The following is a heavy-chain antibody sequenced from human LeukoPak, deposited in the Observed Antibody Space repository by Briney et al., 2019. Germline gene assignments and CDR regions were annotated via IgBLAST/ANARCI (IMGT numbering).Heavy chain of an antibody. CDR3: AGSSTVTTFPRFDP. Sequence: SETLSLTCTVSGGSISSYYWSWIRQPPGKGLEWIGYIYYSGSTNYNPSLNSRVTISVDTSKNQFSLKLSSVTAADTAVYYCAGSSTVTTFPRFDPWGQGTLVTVSS. D-gene: IGHD4-17*01. CDR1: GGSISSYY. CDR2: IYYSGST. V-gene: IGHV4-59*01. J-gene: IGHJ5*02.